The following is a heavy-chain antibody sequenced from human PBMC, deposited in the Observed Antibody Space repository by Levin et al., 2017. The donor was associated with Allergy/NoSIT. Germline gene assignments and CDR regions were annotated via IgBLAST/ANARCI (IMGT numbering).Heavy chain of an antibody. D-gene: IGHD2-2*01. CDR1: GFTFSSYA. Sequence: GESLKISCAASGFTFSSYAMSWVRQAPGKGLEWVSAISGSGGSTYYADSVKGRFTISRDNSKNTLYLQMNSLRAEDTAVYYCANGALEYQLPSDHMDVWGKGTTVTVSS. V-gene: IGHV3-23*01. CDR3: ANGALEYQLPSDHMDV. J-gene: IGHJ6*03. CDR2: ISGSGGST.